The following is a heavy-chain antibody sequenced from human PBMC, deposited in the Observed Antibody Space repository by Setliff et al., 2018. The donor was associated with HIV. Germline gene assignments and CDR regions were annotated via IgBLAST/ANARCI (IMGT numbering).Heavy chain of an antibody. CDR1: GGSISSYY. V-gene: IGHV4-59*12. CDR3: AREGSSISPIPL. Sequence: PSETLSLTCTVSGGSISSYYWSWIRQPPGKGLEWIGYIYYSGTINCNPSLKSRVIMSVDTSKSQFSLNLTSVTAADTAVYYCAREGSSISPIPLWGQGTLVTVSS. CDR2: IYYSGTI. J-gene: IGHJ4*02. D-gene: IGHD2-2*01.